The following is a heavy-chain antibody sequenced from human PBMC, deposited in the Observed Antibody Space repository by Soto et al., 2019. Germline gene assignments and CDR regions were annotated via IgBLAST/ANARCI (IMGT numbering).Heavy chain of an antibody. Sequence: QVQLVESGGGLVKPGGSLRLSCAASAFTFSDYYMSWIRQAPGKGLEWVSYISSSGSTIYYADSVKGRFTISRDNAKNSLYLQMNSLRAEDTAVYYCARENTAVAILTYSSYYGMDVWGQGTTVTVSS. D-gene: IGHD5-18*01. V-gene: IGHV3-11*01. CDR2: ISSSGSTI. CDR3: ARENTAVAILTYSSYYGMDV. CDR1: AFTFSDYY. J-gene: IGHJ6*02.